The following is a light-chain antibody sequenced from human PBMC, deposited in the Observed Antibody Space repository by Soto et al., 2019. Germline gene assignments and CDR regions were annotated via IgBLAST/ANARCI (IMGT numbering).Light chain of an antibody. Sequence: AMAQTPVTLSVSPGERATLSCRASQRVNINLAWYQQKPGQAPRLLIYEASNRATGIPARFSGSGSGTDFTLTISSLQAEDVAFYYCQQYYTAPTWTFGQGTKVDNK. CDR1: QRVNIN. CDR2: EAS. CDR3: QQYYTAPTWT. V-gene: IGKV3D-15*01. J-gene: IGKJ1*01.